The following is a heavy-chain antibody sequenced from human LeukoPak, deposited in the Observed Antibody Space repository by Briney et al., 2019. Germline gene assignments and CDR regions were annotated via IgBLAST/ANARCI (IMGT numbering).Heavy chain of an antibody. V-gene: IGHV1-18*01. D-gene: IGHD1-26*01. Sequence: ASVKVSCKASGYTFSSYGITWVREAPGQGPEWKGWISGSTGSTLYAQTVQGRVTMTTDTSTGTAYMELSSLRSEDTAVYYCARSRQVGATLGIFPQFDYWGQGTLVTVSS. CDR1: GYTFSSYG. CDR2: ISGSTGST. J-gene: IGHJ4*02. CDR3: ARSRQVGATLGIFPQFDY.